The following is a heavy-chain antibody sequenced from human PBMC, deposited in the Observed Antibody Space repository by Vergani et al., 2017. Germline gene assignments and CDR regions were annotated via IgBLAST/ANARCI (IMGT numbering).Heavy chain of an antibody. V-gene: IGHV3-49*04. J-gene: IGHJ4*02. Sequence: EVQLVESGGGLVQPGRSLRLSCTASGFPFGDYAMIWVRQAPGKGLEWVGFIRSKAYGGTTEYAASVKGRFTISRDDSKSIAYLQMNSRTTADTAVYYCTSGCSGGSCYDYWGQGTLVTVSS. CDR1: GFPFGDYA. CDR2: IRSKAYGGTT. CDR3: TSGCSGGSCYDY. D-gene: IGHD2-15*01.